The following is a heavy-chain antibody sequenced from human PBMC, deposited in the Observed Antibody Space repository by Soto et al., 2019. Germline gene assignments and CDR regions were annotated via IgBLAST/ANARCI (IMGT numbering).Heavy chain of an antibody. CDR3: ASHSQAPSAFDI. CDR2: IIPILGIA. CDR1: RGTFSSYT. V-gene: IGHV1-69*02. J-gene: IGHJ3*02. Sequence: GAPVKVSCNASRGTFSSYTISWVRQAPGQGLEWMGRIIPILGIANYAQKFQGRVTIIADKSTSTAYMELSSLRSEDTAVYYCASHSQAPSAFDIWGQGTMVTVSS.